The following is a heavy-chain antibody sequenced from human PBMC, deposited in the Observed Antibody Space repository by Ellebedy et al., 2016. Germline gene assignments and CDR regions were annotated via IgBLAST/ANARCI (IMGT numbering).Heavy chain of an antibody. CDR2: ISGGGDTT. CDR3: ARGVGGTSLNWFDP. CDR1: GFTFRNFF. J-gene: IGHJ5*02. D-gene: IGHD3-16*01. V-gene: IGHV3-23*01. Sequence: GESLKISXAASGFTFRNFFMSWVRPAPGGGLEWISTISGGGDTTVSADSVKGRFTISRDNFRNTLYLQMNSLRAEDTAVYYCARGVGGTSLNWFDPWGQGTLVTVSS.